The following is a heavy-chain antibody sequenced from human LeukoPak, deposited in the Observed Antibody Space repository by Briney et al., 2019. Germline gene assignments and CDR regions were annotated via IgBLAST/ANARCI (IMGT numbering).Heavy chain of an antibody. J-gene: IGHJ4*02. D-gene: IGHD2-15*01. CDR2: MNPNSGNT. CDR3: ARISSIVAATRHVVRGLDY. V-gene: IGHV1-8*01. Sequence: ASVKVSCKASGYTFTSYDINWVRQATGQGLEWMGWMNPNSGNTGYAQKFQGRVTMTRNTSISTAYMELNSLRSEDTAVYYCARISSIVAATRHVVRGLDYWGQGTLVTVSS. CDR1: GYTFTSYD.